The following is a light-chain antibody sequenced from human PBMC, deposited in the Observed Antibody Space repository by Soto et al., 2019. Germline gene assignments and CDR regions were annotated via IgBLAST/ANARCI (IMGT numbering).Light chain of an antibody. J-gene: IGKJ5*01. V-gene: IGKV3-11*01. CDR3: QQRSSVIT. CDR1: QSVASH. CDR2: EAT. Sequence: EVVLTQSPASLSLSPGERATLSCRASQSVASHLAWYQQKPGQAPRLLIYEATKRATGIPARFSGNGFGTYFTLTISSLEPEDVAVSYCQQRSSVITFGQGTRLDIK.